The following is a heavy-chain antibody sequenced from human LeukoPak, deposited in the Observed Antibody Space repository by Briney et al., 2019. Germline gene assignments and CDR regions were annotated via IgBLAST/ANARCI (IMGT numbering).Heavy chain of an antibody. CDR1: GFTFNAYA. CDR3: AKSGATYYNYYMDV. CDR2: ISWNGDNF. J-gene: IGHJ6*03. Sequence: GRSLRLSCAASGFTFNAYAMHWVRQVPGKGLEWVSGISWNGDNFAYADSVKGRFFISRDSAKNSLYLQMNFLRREDTALYFCAKSGATYYNYYMDVWGKGTTVAVSS. V-gene: IGHV3-9*01. D-gene: IGHD1-26*01.